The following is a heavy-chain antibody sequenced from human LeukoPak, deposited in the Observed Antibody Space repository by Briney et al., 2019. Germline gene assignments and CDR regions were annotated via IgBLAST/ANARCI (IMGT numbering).Heavy chain of an antibody. CDR2: INHSGST. V-gene: IGHV4-34*01. Sequence: SETLSLTCAVYGGSFSGYYWSWIRQPPGKGLEWIGEINHSGSTNYNPSLKSRVTISVDTSKNQFSLKLSSATAADTAVYYCARGTDDFWSGYYSYFDYWGQGTLVTVSS. CDR1: GGSFSGYY. CDR3: ARGTDDFWSGYYSYFDY. J-gene: IGHJ4*02. D-gene: IGHD3-3*01.